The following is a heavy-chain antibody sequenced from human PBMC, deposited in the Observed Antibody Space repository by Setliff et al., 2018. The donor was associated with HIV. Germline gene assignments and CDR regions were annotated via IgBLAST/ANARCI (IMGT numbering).Heavy chain of an antibody. J-gene: IGHJ6*03. V-gene: IGHV3-7*01. D-gene: IGHD3-10*01. Sequence: GGSLRLSCAASGFTFEDYGMSWVRQAPGKGLEWVANIRQDGSEKQYVDSVKGRFTVSRDNAQNSLYLQMNSLRAEDTAVYYCARDLMVRGVIITPGYMDVWGKGTTVTVSS. CDR2: IRQDGSEK. CDR1: GFTFEDYG. CDR3: ARDLMVRGVIITPGYMDV.